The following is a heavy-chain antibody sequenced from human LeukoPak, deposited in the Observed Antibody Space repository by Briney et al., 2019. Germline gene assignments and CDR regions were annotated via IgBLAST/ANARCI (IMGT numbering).Heavy chain of an antibody. J-gene: IGHJ4*02. D-gene: IGHD6-13*01. CDR1: GYSFTSYW. V-gene: IGHV5-51*01. CDR3: ARHDSLTIAAAVGDY. CDR2: IYPGDSDT. Sequence: GESLKISCKGSGYSFTSYWIGWVRQMPGKGLEWMGIIYPGDSDTRYSPSFQGQVTISADKSISTAYLQWSGLKASDTAMYYCARHDSLTIAAAVGDYWGQGTLVTVSS.